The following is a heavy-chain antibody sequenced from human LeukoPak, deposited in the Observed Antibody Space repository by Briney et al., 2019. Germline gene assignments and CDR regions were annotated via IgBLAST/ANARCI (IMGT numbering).Heavy chain of an antibody. Sequence: NPSETLSLTCTVSGGSISSGSYYWSWIRQPAGKGLEWIGRIYTSGSTNYNPSLKSRVTISVDTSKNQFSLKLSSVTAADTAVYYCARLIPRITAASGAFDIWGQGTMVTVSS. J-gene: IGHJ3*02. D-gene: IGHD6-13*01. CDR1: GGSISSGSYY. V-gene: IGHV4-61*02. CDR3: ARLIPRITAASGAFDI. CDR2: IYTSGST.